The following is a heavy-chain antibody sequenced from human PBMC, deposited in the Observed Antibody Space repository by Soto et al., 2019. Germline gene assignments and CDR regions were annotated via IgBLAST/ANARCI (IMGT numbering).Heavy chain of an antibody. CDR3: XXDXSXGXXWARYLDL. CDR1: GFTFSNYA. J-gene: IGHJ2*01. CDR2: ISASSSNI. Sequence: EVQLVESGGVLVQPGGSLRLSCAASGFTFSNYAMDWVRQAPGKGLEWVSYISASSSNIRYADSVKGRFTISRDNXXXSXXLXXXXXXXXXXXXXXXXXDXSXGXXWARYLDLWGRGTLVTVSS. V-gene: IGHV3-48*01. D-gene: IGHD1-26*01.